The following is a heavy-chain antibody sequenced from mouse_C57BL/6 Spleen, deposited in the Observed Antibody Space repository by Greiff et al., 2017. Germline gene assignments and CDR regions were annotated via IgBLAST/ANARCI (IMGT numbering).Heavy chain of an antibody. V-gene: IGHV1-39*01. D-gene: IGHD2-3*01. J-gene: IGHJ3*01. CDR2: INPNYGTT. CDR3: ARERSYDGYYRFAY. CDR1: GYSFTDYN. Sequence: EVQLQQSGPELVKPGASVKISCKASGYSFTDYNMNWVKQSNGKSLEWIGVINPNYGTTSYNQKFKGKATFTVDQSSSTAYMQLNSLTSEDSAVYYCARERSYDGYYRFAYWGQGTLVTVSA.